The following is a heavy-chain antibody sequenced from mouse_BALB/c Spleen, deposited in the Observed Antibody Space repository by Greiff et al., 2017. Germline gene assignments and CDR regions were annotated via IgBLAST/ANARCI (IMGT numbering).Heavy chain of an antibody. CDR2: IDPANGNT. D-gene: IGHD1-1*01. CDR1: GFNIKDTY. Sequence: VQLQQSEAELVKPGASVKLSCTASGFNIKDTYMHWVKQRPEQGLEWIGRIDPANGNTKYDPKFQGKATITADTSSNTAYLQLSSLTSEDTAVYYCARITTVVAHYAMDYWGQGTSVTVSS. V-gene: IGHV14-3*02. J-gene: IGHJ4*01. CDR3: ARITTVVAHYAMDY.